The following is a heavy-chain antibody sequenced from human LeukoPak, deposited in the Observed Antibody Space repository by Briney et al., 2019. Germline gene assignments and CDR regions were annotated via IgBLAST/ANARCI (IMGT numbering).Heavy chain of an antibody. V-gene: IGHV1-69*04. CDR2: IIPILGIA. J-gene: IGHJ4*02. CDR3: ARHAGRITIFDY. D-gene: IGHD3-3*01. CDR1: GGTFSSYA. Sequence: SVKVSCKASGGTFSSYAISWVRQAPGQGLEWMGRIIPILGIANYAQKFQGRVTITADKSTSTAYMELSSLRSEDTAVYYCARHAGRITIFDYWGQGTLVTVSS.